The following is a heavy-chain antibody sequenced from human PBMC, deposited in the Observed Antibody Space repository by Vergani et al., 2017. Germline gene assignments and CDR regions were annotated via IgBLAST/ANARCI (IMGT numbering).Heavy chain of an antibody. Sequence: EVQLVESGGGLVQPGRSLRLSCAASGFTFDDYAMHWVRQAPGKGLEWVSGISWNSGSIGYADSVKGRFTISRDNAKNSLYLQMNSLRAEDTAVYYCARGRYGYGDYWGQGTLVTVSS. D-gene: IGHD1-1*01. CDR2: ISWNSGSI. V-gene: IGHV3-9*01. J-gene: IGHJ4*02. CDR3: ARGRYGYGDY. CDR1: GFTFDDYA.